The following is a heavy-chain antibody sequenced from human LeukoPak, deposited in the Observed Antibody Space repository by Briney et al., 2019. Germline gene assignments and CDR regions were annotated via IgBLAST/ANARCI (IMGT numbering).Heavy chain of an antibody. Sequence: SETLSLTCSVSGYSISSGHYWGWIRPPPGKGLEWIGIIYHSGPTYYNPSLKSRVTISVGTSKNHFSLTLSFVTAADTAVYYCARDVDRFDYWGQGTLVTVSS. CDR3: ARDVDRFDY. J-gene: IGHJ4*02. V-gene: IGHV4-38-2*02. CDR1: GYSISSGHY. D-gene: IGHD2-21*01. CDR2: IYHSGPT.